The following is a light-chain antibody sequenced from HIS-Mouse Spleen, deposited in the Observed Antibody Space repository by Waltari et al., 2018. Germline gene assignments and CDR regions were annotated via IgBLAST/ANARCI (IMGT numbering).Light chain of an antibody. CDR2: KAS. CDR1: QSISSW. J-gene: IGKJ3*01. V-gene: IGKV1-5*03. CDR3: QQYNSYPFT. Sequence: DIQMTQSPSTLSASVGDRVTITCRASQSISSWLAWYQQKPGKAPKRLSYKASSLESGGPSRFSGSGSVTEFTLTISSLQPDDFATYYYQQYNSYPFTFGPGTKVDIK.